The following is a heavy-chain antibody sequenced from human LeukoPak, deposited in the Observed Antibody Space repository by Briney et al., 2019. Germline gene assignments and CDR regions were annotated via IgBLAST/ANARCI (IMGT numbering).Heavy chain of an antibody. CDR3: ARVFGGYCSSTSYCAFDY. CDR1: GFTFSSYS. CDR2: ISGSSNYI. V-gene: IGHV3-21*01. D-gene: IGHD2-2*01. Sequence: SGGSLRLSCAASGFTFSSYSMNWVRQAPGKELEWVSSISGSSNYIYYADSMKGRFTISRDNAKNSLYLQMNSLRAEDTAVYYCARVFGGYCSSTSYCAFDYWGQGTLVTVSS. J-gene: IGHJ4*02.